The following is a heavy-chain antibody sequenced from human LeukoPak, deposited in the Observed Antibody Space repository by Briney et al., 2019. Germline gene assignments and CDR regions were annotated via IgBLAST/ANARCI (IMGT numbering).Heavy chain of an antibody. D-gene: IGHD5-24*01. CDR3: GRGGDGIDV. V-gene: IGHV3-74*01. CDR2: INQDETKA. CDR1: GFTFRNYL. Sequence: GGSLRLFCAVSGFTFRNYLMHWVRQAPGQGLVWVSRINQDETKAYADSVKGRFTVSRDNAKNMMYLQLNGLRAEDTAVYFCGRGGDGIDVWGQGTTVIVSS. J-gene: IGHJ3*01.